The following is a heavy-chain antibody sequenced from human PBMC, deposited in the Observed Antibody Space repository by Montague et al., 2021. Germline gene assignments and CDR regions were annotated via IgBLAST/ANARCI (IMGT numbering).Heavy chain of an antibody. Sequence: SLRLSCAASGFPFSSYATSWVRQAPGKGLKWVSSITSGGSTCYADSVTGRFTISRDNSKNTLYLQMNSLRAEDTAVYYCTKDQDDYGDYVDWVDTWGQGALVTVSS. CDR2: ITSGGST. CDR3: TKDQDDYGDYVDWVDT. CDR1: GFPFSSYA. V-gene: IGHV3-23*01. J-gene: IGHJ5*02. D-gene: IGHD4-17*01.